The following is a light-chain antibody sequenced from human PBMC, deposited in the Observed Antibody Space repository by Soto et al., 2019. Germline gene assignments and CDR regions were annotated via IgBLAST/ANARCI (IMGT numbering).Light chain of an antibody. CDR3: RSFASSNTWV. CDR1: SSDVGAYNY. CDR2: VVN. V-gene: IGLV2-8*01. J-gene: IGLJ3*02. Sequence: QSALTQPPSASGSPGQSVTISCTGTSSDVGAYNYFSWYQQHAGKAPKLVIYVVNKRPSGVPDRFSGSKSANTASLTVTGLQAEDEADYNSRSFASSNTWVFGGGTKLTVL.